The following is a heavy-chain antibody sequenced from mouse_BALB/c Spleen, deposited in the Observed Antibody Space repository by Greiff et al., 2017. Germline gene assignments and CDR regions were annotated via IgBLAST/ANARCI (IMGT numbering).Heavy chain of an antibody. Sequence: EVKLVESGGGLVQPGGSRKLSCAASGFTFSSFGMHWVRQAPEKGLEWVAYISSGSSTIYYADTVKGRFTISRDNPKNTLFLQMTSLRSEDTAMYYCARSGGLDYWGQGTTLTVSS. V-gene: IGHV5-17*02. CDR3: ARSGGLDY. CDR1: GFTFSSFG. CDR2: ISSGSSTI. J-gene: IGHJ2*01. D-gene: IGHD3-1*01.